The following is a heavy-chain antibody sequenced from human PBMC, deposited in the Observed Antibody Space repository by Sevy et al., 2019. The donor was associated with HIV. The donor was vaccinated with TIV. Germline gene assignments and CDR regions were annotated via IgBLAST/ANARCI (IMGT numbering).Heavy chain of an antibody. CDR2: INSDGAST. Sequence: GGSLRLSCLFSGFTFSSDWMHWVRQVPGKGLFWVCRINSDGASTYYADAVKGRFTISRDKVRNTLYLQMNSLRVDDAAVYFCTRGTQGISGHWGQGTQVTVSS. J-gene: IGHJ4*02. CDR3: TRGTQGISGH. CDR1: GFTFSSDW. V-gene: IGHV3-74*01.